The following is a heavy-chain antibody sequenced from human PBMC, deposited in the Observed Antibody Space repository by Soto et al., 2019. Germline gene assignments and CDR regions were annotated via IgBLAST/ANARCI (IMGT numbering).Heavy chain of an antibody. V-gene: IGHV4-31*03. J-gene: IGHJ6*02. CDR2: IYYSGST. Sequence: SETLSRTCTVAGNCSSSGGYYLSWIRQHPGKGLEGIGDIYYSGSTYYNPSLKSRVTISVDTSKNQCSVKLISVTAAHMAGYHCEREARAPLYYHGMHVLGQGT. CDR1: GNCSSSGGYY. CDR3: EREARAPLYYHGMHV.